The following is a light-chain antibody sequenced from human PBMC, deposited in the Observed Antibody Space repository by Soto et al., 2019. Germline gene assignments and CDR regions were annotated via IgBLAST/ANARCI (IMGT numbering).Light chain of an antibody. Sequence: QSVLPQPPSASGSPGQSVTISCTGTSRDVGKYDYVSWFQHHPGKAPKLIIYEVSKRPSGVPDRFSGSKSGNTASLTISGLQAEEEAEYYCCSYVGSVSYVFGHGKKVPVL. CDR1: SRDVGKYDY. CDR3: CSYVGSVSYV. CDR2: EVS. J-gene: IGLJ1*01. V-gene: IGLV2-8*01.